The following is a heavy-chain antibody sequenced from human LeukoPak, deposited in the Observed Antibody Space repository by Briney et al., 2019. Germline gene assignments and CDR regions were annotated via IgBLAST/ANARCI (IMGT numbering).Heavy chain of an antibody. V-gene: IGHV1-46*01. CDR1: GYTFTNYY. CDR2: INPSGRST. Sequence: ASVKVSCKASGYTFTNYYIHWVRQAPGQGLEWMGIINPSGRSTSSAQKFQGRVTMTRDMSTSTVYMELSSLRSEDTAVYYCARDFAPVVVTAIAPDYWGQGTLVTVSS. D-gene: IGHD2-21*02. J-gene: IGHJ4*02. CDR3: ARDFAPVVVTAIAPDY.